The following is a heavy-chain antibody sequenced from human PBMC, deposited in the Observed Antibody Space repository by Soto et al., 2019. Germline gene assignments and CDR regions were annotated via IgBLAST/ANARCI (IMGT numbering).Heavy chain of an antibody. CDR1: GGSISTSNW. CDR2: VYRTGST. Sequence: QVQLQESGPGLVKPSGTLSLTCAVSGGSISTSNWWSWVRQPPGKGLEWIGEVYRTGSTNYNPSLDGRLTISVDQSKNQFSLKLTSVTAAATAVYYCARARATTAAAAIFDCWGQGTLVTVSS. V-gene: IGHV4-4*02. D-gene: IGHD6-13*01. CDR3: ARARATTAAAAIFDC. J-gene: IGHJ4*02.